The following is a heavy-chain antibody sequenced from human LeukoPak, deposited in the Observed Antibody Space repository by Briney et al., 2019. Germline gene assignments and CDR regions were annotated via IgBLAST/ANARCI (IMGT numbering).Heavy chain of an antibody. CDR3: ARRWNYGRNYYIDV. Sequence: SETLSLTCAVYGGSFSNYYWSWIRQPPGKGLEWIGEINDSGRTNYNPSLMSRVTVSVDTSKKQFSLRLTSVTATDMAVYYCARRWNYGRNYYIDVWGKGATVSVSS. CDR1: GGSFSNYY. V-gene: IGHV4-34*01. J-gene: IGHJ6*03. CDR2: INDSGRT. D-gene: IGHD1-7*01.